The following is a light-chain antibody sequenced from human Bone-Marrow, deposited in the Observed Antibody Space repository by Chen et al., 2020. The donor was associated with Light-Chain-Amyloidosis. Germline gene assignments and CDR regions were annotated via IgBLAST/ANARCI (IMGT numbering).Light chain of an antibody. Sequence: SSVLAQPPSVSVAPGQPARLTCGGDNIGGRSVHWYHQRPGQAPVLVVYDDSARPSGIPERFSGSNSGNTATLTITRVEAGDEADYYCQVWDSGSDHVVLGGGTKLTVL. CDR1: NIGGRS. V-gene: IGLV3-21*02. CDR3: QVWDSGSDHVV. J-gene: IGLJ2*01. CDR2: DDS.